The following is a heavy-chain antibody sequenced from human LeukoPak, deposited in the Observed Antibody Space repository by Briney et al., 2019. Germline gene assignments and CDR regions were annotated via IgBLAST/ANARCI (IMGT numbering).Heavy chain of an antibody. CDR2: ISSSSSTI. CDR1: GFTFFSYE. J-gene: IGHJ6*03. D-gene: IGHD5-12*01. Sequence: GGSLRLSCAASGFTFFSYEMNWVRQAPGKGLEWVSYISSSSSTIYYADSVKGRFTISRDNAKNSLYLQMNSLRAEDTAVYYCARDRGWGMDVWGKGTTVTISS. V-gene: IGHV3-48*03. CDR3: ARDRGWGMDV.